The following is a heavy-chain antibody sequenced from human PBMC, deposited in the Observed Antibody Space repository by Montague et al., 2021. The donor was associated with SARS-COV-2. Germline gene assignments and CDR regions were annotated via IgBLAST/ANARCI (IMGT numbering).Heavy chain of an antibody. D-gene: IGHD3-3*02. Sequence: TRSLTCTVSGGSISSGSYYWSWIRQPAGKGLEWIGRIYTSGSTNYNPSLKSRVTISVDTSKNQFSLKLSSVTAADTAVYYCAREPFSPLYYYYYGMDVWGQGTTVTVSS. J-gene: IGHJ6*02. CDR3: AREPFSPLYYYYYGMDV. CDR1: GGSISSGSYY. CDR2: IYTSGST. V-gene: IGHV4-61*02.